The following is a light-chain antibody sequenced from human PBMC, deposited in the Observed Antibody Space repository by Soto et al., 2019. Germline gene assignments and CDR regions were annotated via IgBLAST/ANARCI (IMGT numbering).Light chain of an antibody. Sequence: VMTQSPDTLSVSPGERATLSCRASETVRSNLAWYQQKPGQAPRLLIYDASNRATGIPARFSGSGSGTDFTLTISSLEPEDFAVYYCQQRSSWPITFGQGTRLEIK. V-gene: IGKV3-11*01. CDR3: QQRSSWPIT. CDR1: ETVRSN. CDR2: DAS. J-gene: IGKJ5*01.